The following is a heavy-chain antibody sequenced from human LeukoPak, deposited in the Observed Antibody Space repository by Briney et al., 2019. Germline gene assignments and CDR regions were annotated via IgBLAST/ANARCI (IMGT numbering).Heavy chain of an antibody. V-gene: IGHV3-48*01. CDR2: ISSSSSTI. CDR3: ASSYGDYDDY. D-gene: IGHD4-17*01. Sequence: GGSLRLSCAASGFTFNSYSMNWVRQAPGKGLEWVSYISSSSSTIYYADSVKGRFTISRDNAKNSLYLQMNSLRAEDTAVYYCASSYGDYDDYWGQGTLVTVSS. CDR1: GFTFNSYS. J-gene: IGHJ4*02.